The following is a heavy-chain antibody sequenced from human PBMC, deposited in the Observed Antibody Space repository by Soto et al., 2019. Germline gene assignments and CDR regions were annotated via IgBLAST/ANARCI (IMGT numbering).Heavy chain of an antibody. CDR2: LYDVFGS. CDR1: GLTVSGTKY. Sequence: DVQVVESGGGLIQPGESLRLSCAAFGLTVSGTKYVAWVRQAPGKGLEWVSALYDVFGSFYADSVKGRFTTSSDRSKSTVYLQMNDLRPDDTAVYYCASWHEREHAYDVWGQGTTVIVSS. CDR3: ASWHEREHAYDV. J-gene: IGHJ3*01. D-gene: IGHD1-1*01. V-gene: IGHV3-53*01.